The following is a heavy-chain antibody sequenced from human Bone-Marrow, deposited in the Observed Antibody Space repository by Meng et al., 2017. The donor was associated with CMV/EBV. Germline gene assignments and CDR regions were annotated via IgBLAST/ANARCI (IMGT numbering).Heavy chain of an antibody. CDR2: IYYSGST. CDR1: GGSISSSSYY. J-gene: IGHJ4*02. D-gene: IGHD3-10*01. Sequence: GSLRLSCTVSGGSISSSSYYWGWIRQPPGKGLEWIGSIYYSGSTYYNPSLKSRVTISVDTSKNQFSLKLSSVTAADTAVYYCARHASPQDYYGSGSSFDYWGQGNLVTVSS. CDR3: ARHASPQDYYGSGSSFDY. V-gene: IGHV4-39*01.